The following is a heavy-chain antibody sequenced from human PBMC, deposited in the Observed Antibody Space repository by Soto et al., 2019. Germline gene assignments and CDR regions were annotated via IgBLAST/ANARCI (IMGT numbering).Heavy chain of an antibody. Sequence: SQTLSLTGAISGDSVSSNSAAWNWIRQSPSRGLEWLGRTYYRSKWYNDYAVSVKSRITINPDTSKNQFSLQLNSVTPEDTAVYYCAREVWSDSSGWTSNYYYYGMVVWGQGTTVTVSS. CDR3: AREVWSDSSGWTSNYYYYGMVV. CDR1: GDSVSSNSAA. J-gene: IGHJ6*02. D-gene: IGHD6-19*01. V-gene: IGHV6-1*01. CDR2: TYYRSKWYN.